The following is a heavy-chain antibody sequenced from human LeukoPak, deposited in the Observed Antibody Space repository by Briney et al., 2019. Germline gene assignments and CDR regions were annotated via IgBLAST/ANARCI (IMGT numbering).Heavy chain of an antibody. D-gene: IGHD2-2*02. J-gene: IGHJ1*01. Sequence: GGSLRLSCAASGFTFNSYAMSWVRQAPGKGLEWVSAISGSGGSTYYADSVKGRFTISRDNSKYTLYLQMNSLRAEDTAVYYCVKDGGYCSSTSCYTVPVQHWGQGILVTVSS. CDR2: ISGSGGST. CDR1: GFTFNSYA. V-gene: IGHV3-23*01. CDR3: VKDGGYCSSTSCYTVPVQH.